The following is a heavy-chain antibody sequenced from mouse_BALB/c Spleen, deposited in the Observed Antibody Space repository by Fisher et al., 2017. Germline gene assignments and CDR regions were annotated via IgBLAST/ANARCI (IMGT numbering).Heavy chain of an antibody. V-gene: IGHV1S81*02. D-gene: IGHD2-1*01. J-gene: IGHJ4*01. Sequence: KFKGKATLTVDKSSSTAYMQLSSPTSEDSAVYYCARGGNYVYAMDYWGQGTSVTVSS. CDR3: ARGGNYVYAMDY.